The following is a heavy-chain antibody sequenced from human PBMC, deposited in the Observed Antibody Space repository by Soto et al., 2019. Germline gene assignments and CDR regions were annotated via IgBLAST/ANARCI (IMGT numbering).Heavy chain of an antibody. CDR1: GYTFTSYG. Sequence: QVHLLQSGAEVKKPGASVKVSCKASGYTFTSYGITWVRQAPGQGLEWMGWISAHNGNTDYAQKLQGRVIVTRDTSTSIAYMGLRRLISDDTAVYSCARGGYVEYWGQGALVTVSS. V-gene: IGHV1-18*01. J-gene: IGHJ4*02. CDR2: ISAHNGNT. D-gene: IGHD1-1*01. CDR3: ARGGYVEY.